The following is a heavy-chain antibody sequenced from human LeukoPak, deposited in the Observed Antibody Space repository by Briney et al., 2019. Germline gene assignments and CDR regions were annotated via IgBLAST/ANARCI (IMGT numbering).Heavy chain of an antibody. J-gene: IGHJ6*02. D-gene: IGHD3-3*01. CDR1: GFTFSSYG. V-gene: IGHV3-33*01. CDR3: ARRRDTIFGQGYYYYGMDV. Sequence: PGRSLRLSCAASGFTFSSYGMHWVRQAPGKGLEWVAVIWYDGSNKYYADSVKGRFTISRDNSKNTLYLQMDSLRAEDTAVYYCARRRDTIFGQGYYYYGMDVWGQGTTVTVSS. CDR2: IWYDGSNK.